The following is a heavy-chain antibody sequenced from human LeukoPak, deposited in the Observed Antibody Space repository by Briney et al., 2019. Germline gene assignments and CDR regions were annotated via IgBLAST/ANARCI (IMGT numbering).Heavy chain of an antibody. CDR3: ARDFPHAYSSSSGGY. CDR1: GYTFTSYY. CDR2: INPSGGST. V-gene: IGHV1-46*01. J-gene: IGHJ4*02. D-gene: IGHD6-6*01. Sequence: GASVTVSCKASGYTFTSYYMHWVRQAPGQGLEWMGIINPSGGSTSYAQKFQGRVTMTRDTSTSTVYMELSSLRSEDTAVYYCARDFPHAYSSSSGGYWGQGTLVTVSS.